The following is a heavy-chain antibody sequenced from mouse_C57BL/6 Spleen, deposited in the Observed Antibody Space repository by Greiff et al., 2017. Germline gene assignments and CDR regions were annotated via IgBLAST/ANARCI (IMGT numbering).Heavy chain of an antibody. Sequence: DVQLQESGAELVKPGASVKLSCTASGFNIKDYYMHWVKQRTEQGLEWIGRIDPEDGETKYAPKFQGKATITADPSSNTAYLQLSSLTSEDTAVYYCARVLLRFYYAMDYWGQGTSVTVSS. J-gene: IGHJ4*01. CDR2: IDPEDGET. CDR1: GFNIKDYY. CDR3: ARVLLRFYYAMDY. D-gene: IGHD1-1*01. V-gene: IGHV14-2*01.